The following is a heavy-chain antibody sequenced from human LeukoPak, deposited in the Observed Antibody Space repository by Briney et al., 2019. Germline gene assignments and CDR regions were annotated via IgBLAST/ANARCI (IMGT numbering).Heavy chain of an antibody. Sequence: PGGSLRLSCAASGFTFNSYWFHWVRQAQGKGLVWVSRINSDGSDTIYADSVKGRFTISRDNAKSTVYLQMNSLKAEDTAVYYCARGGYHHGFDIWGQGTMVTVSS. D-gene: IGHD2-15*01. V-gene: IGHV3-74*01. CDR2: INSDGSDT. J-gene: IGHJ3*02. CDR3: ARGGYHHGFDI. CDR1: GFTFNSYW.